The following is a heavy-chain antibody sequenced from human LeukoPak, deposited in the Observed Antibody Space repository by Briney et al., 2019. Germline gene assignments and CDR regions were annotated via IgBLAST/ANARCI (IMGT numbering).Heavy chain of an antibody. CDR3: ARWSGSVTARNYYYYMDV. Sequence: SQTLSLTCTVSGGSVRRGNYYWTWIRQPAGSGLEWIGRIYTSGTTDYNPSLRTRVTISVDASGNQFSLNLSSVTAADTAVYYCARWSGSVTARNYYYYMDVWGEGTTVTVSS. J-gene: IGHJ6*03. CDR1: GGSVRRGNYY. CDR2: IYTSGTT. V-gene: IGHV4-61*02. D-gene: IGHD6-6*01.